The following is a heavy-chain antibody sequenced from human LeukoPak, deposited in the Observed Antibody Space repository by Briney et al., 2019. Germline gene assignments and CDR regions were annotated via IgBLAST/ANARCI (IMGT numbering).Heavy chain of an antibody. Sequence: PSETLSLTCTVSGGSISSGDYYWSWIRQPPGKGLEWIGYIYYSGSTYYNPSLKSRVTISVDTSKNQFSLKLSSVTAADTAVYYCARAWGGNYDFWSGYYSYWGQGTLVTVSS. CDR2: IYYSGST. V-gene: IGHV4-30-4*08. CDR3: ARAWGGNYDFWSGYYSY. D-gene: IGHD3-3*01. CDR1: GGSISSGDYY. J-gene: IGHJ4*02.